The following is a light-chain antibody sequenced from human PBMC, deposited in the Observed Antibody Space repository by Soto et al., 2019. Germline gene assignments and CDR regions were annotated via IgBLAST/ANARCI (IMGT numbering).Light chain of an antibody. Sequence: DIQMTQSPSSLSASVGDRVTISCRASETIATYLNWYQQKPGRVPEVLIYGASRLQRGVPSRFTGSGYGTDFTLTISSLHPDDFATYYCQQYNSYSPTFGQGTRVEIK. CDR1: ETIATY. V-gene: IGKV1-5*01. J-gene: IGKJ1*01. CDR2: GAS. CDR3: QQYNSYSPT.